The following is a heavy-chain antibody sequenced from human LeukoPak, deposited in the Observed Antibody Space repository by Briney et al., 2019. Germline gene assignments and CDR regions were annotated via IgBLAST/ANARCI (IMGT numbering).Heavy chain of an antibody. CDR1: GFTFSSYW. Sequence: GGSLRLSCAASGFTFSSYWMSWVRQAPGKGLEWVANIKQDGSEKYYVDSVKGRFTISGDNAKNSLYLQMNSLRAEDTAVYYCARDRWSVAAAGGTFDYWGQGTLVTVSS. V-gene: IGHV3-7*01. CDR3: ARDRWSVAAAGGTFDY. D-gene: IGHD6-13*01. J-gene: IGHJ4*02. CDR2: IKQDGSEK.